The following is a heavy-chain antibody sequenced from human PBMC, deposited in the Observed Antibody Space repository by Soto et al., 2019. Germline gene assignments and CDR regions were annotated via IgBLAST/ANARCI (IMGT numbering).Heavy chain of an antibody. CDR2: INSDGSST. V-gene: IGHV3-74*01. CDR1: GFTFSSYW. Sequence: PGGSLRLSCAASGFTFSSYWMHWVRRAPGKGLVWVSRINSDGSSTSYAESVKGRFTIYRDNTKNKLYLQMNSLRAEDTAVYYCASVAPTTVDFWNYNWFDPWGQGTLVSAPQ. CDR3: ASVAPTTVDFWNYNWFDP. J-gene: IGHJ5*02. D-gene: IGHD3-3*01.